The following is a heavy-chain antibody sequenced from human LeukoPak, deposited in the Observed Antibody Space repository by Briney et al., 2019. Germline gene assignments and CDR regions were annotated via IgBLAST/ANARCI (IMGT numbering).Heavy chain of an antibody. Sequence: GGSLRLSCAASGFTFDDYAMHWGRQAPGKGLGKVSGFSWNSRSRGDADSVKGRFTISRDNAKNYLYLQMNSLRAEDTALYYCAKDRYSSGYYYLDYWGQGTLVTVSS. CDR2: FSWNSRSR. CDR3: AKDRYSSGYYYLDY. CDR1: GFTFDDYA. V-gene: IGHV3-9*01. D-gene: IGHD3-22*01. J-gene: IGHJ4*02.